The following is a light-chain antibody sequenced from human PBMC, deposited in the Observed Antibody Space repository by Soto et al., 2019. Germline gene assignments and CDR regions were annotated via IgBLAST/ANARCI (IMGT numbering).Light chain of an antibody. CDR1: SSDIGSYNL. Sequence: QSVLTQPASVSGSPGQSITISCTGTSSDIGSYNLVSWYQQHPGKVPKLIIYEGDKRPSGVSNRFSGSKSGNTASLTISGLQAEDEGDYYCSSYVGSRSVVFGGGTQLTVL. V-gene: IGLV2-23*01. CDR3: SSYVGSRSVV. CDR2: EGD. J-gene: IGLJ2*01.